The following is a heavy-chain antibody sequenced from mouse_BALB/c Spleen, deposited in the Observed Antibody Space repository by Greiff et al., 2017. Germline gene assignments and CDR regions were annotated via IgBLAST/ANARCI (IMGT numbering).Heavy chain of an antibody. Sequence: EVMLVESGGGLVQPGGSLKLSCAASGFTFGSYTMSWVRQTPEKRLEWVAYISNGGGSTYYPDTVKGRFTISRDNAKNTLYLQMSSLKSEDTAMYYCARRSTMITYYYAMDYWGQGTSVTVSS. CDR1: GFTFGSYT. D-gene: IGHD2-4*01. CDR2: ISNGGGST. CDR3: ARRSTMITYYYAMDY. J-gene: IGHJ4*01. V-gene: IGHV5-12-2*01.